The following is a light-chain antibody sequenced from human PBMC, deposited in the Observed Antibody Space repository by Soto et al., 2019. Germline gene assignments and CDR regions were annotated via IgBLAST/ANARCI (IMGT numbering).Light chain of an antibody. CDR2: EVS. CDR3: SSFTSSSTFV. V-gene: IGLV2-14*01. Sequence: QSALTQPASVSGYTGQSITISCTGTSSDVGGYDYVSWYQQHPGKAPKLMIYEVSNRPSGVSNRFSGSKSGNTASLTISGLQAEDGADYYCSSFTSSSTFVFGTGTKVTV. CDR1: SSDVGGYDY. J-gene: IGLJ1*01.